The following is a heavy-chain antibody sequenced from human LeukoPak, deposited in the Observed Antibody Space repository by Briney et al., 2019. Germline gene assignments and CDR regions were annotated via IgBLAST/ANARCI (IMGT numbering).Heavy chain of an antibody. V-gene: IGHV1-46*01. CDR1: GYTFTGYY. J-gene: IGHJ4*02. Sequence: ASVKVSCKASGYTFTGYYMHWVRQAPGQGLEWMGIINPSGGSTSYAQKFQGRVTMTRDTSTSTVYMELSSLRSEDTAVYYCATGATLYYFDYWGQGTLVTVSS. CDR3: ATGATLYYFDY. D-gene: IGHD4/OR15-4a*01. CDR2: INPSGGST.